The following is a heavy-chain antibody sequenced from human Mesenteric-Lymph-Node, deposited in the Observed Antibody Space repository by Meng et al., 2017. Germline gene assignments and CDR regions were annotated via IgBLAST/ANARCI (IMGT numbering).Heavy chain of an antibody. Sequence: VQGVGAGGGVGHPGGYLSPSCAGSGFTLTDHWMHWVRQGPGKGLVWVSRINPDGSDPTYADSVKGRFTISRDNAKNSVYLQMNSLRAEDTAVYYCTNGRLIHWGQGTLVTVSS. D-gene: IGHD3-16*01. CDR3: TNGRLIH. CDR2: INPDGSDP. V-gene: IGHV3-74*02. CDR1: GFTLTDHW. J-gene: IGHJ1*01.